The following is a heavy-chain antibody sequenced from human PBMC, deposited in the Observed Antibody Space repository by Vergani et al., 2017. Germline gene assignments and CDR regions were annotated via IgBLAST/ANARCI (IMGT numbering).Heavy chain of an antibody. Sequence: QVQLVQSGAQVKKPGSSVKVSCKASGVTFSSYAISWVRQAPGQGLEWMGGIIPIFGTANYAQKFQGRVTITADESTSTAYMELSSLRSEDTAVYYCAREESEWGSVVVPARPFDIWGQGTMVTVSS. CDR3: AREESEWGSVVVPARPFDI. V-gene: IGHV1-69*01. J-gene: IGHJ3*02. CDR2: IIPIFGTA. D-gene: IGHD2-2*01. CDR1: GVTFSSYA.